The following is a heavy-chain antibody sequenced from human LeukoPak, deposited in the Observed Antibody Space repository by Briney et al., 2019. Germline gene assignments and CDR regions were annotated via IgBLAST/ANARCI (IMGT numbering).Heavy chain of an antibody. J-gene: IGHJ4*02. V-gene: IGHV4-34*01. CDR1: GGSFSGYY. Sequence: SETLSLTCAVYGGSFSGYYWSWIRQPPGKGLEWIGEINHSGSTNYNPSLKSRVTISVDTSKNQFSLKLSSVTAADTAVYYCATSLGGATTYDYWGQGTLVTVSS. D-gene: IGHD1-26*01. CDR3: ATSLGGATTYDY. CDR2: INHSGST.